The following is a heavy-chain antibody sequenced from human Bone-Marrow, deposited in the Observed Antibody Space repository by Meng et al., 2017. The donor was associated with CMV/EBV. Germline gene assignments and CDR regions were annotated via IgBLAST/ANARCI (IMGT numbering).Heavy chain of an antibody. CDR3: AKDDYDILPGYGINGMDV. CDR2: IRYDGSNK. D-gene: IGHD3-9*01. V-gene: IGHV3-30*02. CDR1: GFPFSSYG. J-gene: IGHJ6*02. Sequence: GESLKISCAASGFPFSSYGMHWVRQAPGKGLEWVAFIRYDGSNKYYADSVKGRFTISRDNSKNTLYLQMNSLRAEDTAVYYCAKDDYDILPGYGINGMDVWAKGPRSPSP.